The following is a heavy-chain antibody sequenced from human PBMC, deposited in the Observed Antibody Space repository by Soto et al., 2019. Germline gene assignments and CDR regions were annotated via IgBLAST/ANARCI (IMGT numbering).Heavy chain of an antibody. CDR1: GFTFSSYW. D-gene: IGHD3-16*02. V-gene: IGHV3-74*01. CDR2: INSDGSST. J-gene: IGHJ4*02. Sequence: PGGSLRLSCAASGFTFSSYWMHWVRQAPGKGLVWVSRINSDGSSTSYADSVKGRFTISRDSAKNTLYLQMNSLRAEDTAVYYCARVFDDYVWGSYRIFRYWGQGTLVTVSS. CDR3: ARVFDDYVWGSYRIFRY.